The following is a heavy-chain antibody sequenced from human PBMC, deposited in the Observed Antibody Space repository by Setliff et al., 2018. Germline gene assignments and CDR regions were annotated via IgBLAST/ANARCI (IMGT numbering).Heavy chain of an antibody. J-gene: IGHJ4*02. CDR1: GFSFNKYW. V-gene: IGHV3-74*01. CDR2: INGDATIA. D-gene: IGHD3-10*01. CDR3: AKDKDVRVDYFDY. Sequence: PGGSLRLSCTVYGFSFNKYWMYWVRQAPGKGLEWVSRINGDATIAHYADSVKGRFTISRDNSKSTLYLQMNSLGAEDTAIYYCAKDKDVRVDYFDYWGPGTLVTVS.